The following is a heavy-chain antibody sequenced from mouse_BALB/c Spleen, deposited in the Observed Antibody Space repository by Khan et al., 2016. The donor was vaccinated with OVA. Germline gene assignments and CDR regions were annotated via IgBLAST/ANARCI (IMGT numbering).Heavy chain of an antibody. CDR2: IDPSDSHT. Sequence: QVRLQQSGAELVKPGASVKLSCKASGYTFSSYWMHWVKQRPGQGLEWIGEIDPSDSHTNYNQKFKGKATLNVDKSSSTAYMHLSSLTSEDSAVYYGARSYYYGSSTWFAYWGQGTLVTVSA. CDR3: ARSYYYGSSTWFAY. CDR1: GYTFSSYW. J-gene: IGHJ3*01. D-gene: IGHD1-1*01. V-gene: IGHV1-69*02.